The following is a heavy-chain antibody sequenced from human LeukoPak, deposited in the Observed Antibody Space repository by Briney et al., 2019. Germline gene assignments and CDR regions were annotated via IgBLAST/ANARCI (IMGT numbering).Heavy chain of an antibody. V-gene: IGHV3-64D*06. J-gene: IGHJ4*02. CDR2: ISSNGGST. D-gene: IGHD2-15*01. CDR3: VRVYCSGGSCQLQYYFDY. CDR1: GFTFSSYA. Sequence: GGSLRLSCAASGFTFSSYAMSWVRQAPGKGLEYVSAISSNGGSTYYADSVKGRFTISRDNSKNTLYLQMSSLRAEDTAVYYCVRVYCSGGSCQLQYYFDYWGQGTLVTVSS.